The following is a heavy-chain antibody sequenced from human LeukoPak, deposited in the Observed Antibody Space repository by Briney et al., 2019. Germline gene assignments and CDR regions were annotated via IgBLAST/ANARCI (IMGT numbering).Heavy chain of an antibody. V-gene: IGHV3-66*04. D-gene: IGHD6-13*01. CDR2: IYSDGTT. J-gene: IGHJ4*02. CDR3: VRPGAAVPRTAFNH. CDR1: GFTISSNY. Sequence: GGSLRLSCAASGFTISSNYMSWGRQAPGKGLEWVSIIYSDGTTYYADSVKGRFTISRDNSKDTVYLPMNSLRAEDTAVYYCVRPGAAVPRTAFNHCGGGALATVSS.